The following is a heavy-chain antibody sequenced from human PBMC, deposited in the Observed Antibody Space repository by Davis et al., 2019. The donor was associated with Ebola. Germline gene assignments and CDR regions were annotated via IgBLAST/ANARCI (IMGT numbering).Heavy chain of an antibody. CDR1: GFTFSSYG. V-gene: IGHV3-30*03. CDR3: ATLSSGWYFDY. D-gene: IGHD6-19*01. Sequence: GESLKISCAASGFTFSSYGMHWVRPAPGKGLEWVAVISYDGSNKYYADSVKGRFTISRDNSKNTLYLQMNSLRAEDTAVYYCATLSSGWYFDYWGQGTLVTVSS. J-gene: IGHJ4*02. CDR2: ISYDGSNK.